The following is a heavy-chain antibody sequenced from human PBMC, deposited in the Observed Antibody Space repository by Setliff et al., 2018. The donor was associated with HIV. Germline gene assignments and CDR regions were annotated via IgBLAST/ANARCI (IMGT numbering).Heavy chain of an antibody. J-gene: IGHJ6*03. CDR2: INYSGST. Sequence: SETLSLTCTVSGGSISSYYWSWIRQPPGKGLEWIGYINYSGSTNYNPSLKSRVTISVDTSKNQFSLKLSSVTAADTAVYYCATLYYYGSGSYYPEYYYMDVWGKGTTVTVSS. V-gene: IGHV4-59*01. D-gene: IGHD3-10*01. CDR1: GGSISSYY. CDR3: ATLYYYGSGSYYPEYYYMDV.